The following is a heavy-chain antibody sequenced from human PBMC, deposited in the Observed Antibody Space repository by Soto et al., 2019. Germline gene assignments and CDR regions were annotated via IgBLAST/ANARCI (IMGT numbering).Heavy chain of an antibody. V-gene: IGHV3-23*01. Sequence: GGSLRLSCAASGFTFSSYAMSWVRQAPGKGLEWVSAISGSGGSTYYADSVKGRFTISRDNSMNTLYLQMNSLRAEDTAVYYCAKDLWGSHDYGDYFGYWGQGTLVTVSS. J-gene: IGHJ4*02. D-gene: IGHD4-17*01. CDR1: GFTFSSYA. CDR2: ISGSGGST. CDR3: AKDLWGSHDYGDYFGY.